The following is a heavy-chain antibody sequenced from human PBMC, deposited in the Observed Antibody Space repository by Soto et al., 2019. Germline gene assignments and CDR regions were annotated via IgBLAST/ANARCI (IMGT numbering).Heavy chain of an antibody. D-gene: IGHD4-4*01. CDR1: GGSFGGYY. CDR2: INHSGST. Sequence: SETLSLTCAVYGGSFGGYYWSWIRQPPGKGLEWIGEINHSGSTNYNPSLKSRVTISVDTSKNQFTLKLSSVTAADTAVYYCARRGVTKNAFDIWGQGTMVTVSS. J-gene: IGHJ3*02. CDR3: ARRGVTKNAFDI. V-gene: IGHV4-34*01.